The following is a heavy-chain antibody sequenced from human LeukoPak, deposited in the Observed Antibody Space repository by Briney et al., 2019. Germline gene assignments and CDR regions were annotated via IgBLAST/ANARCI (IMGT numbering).Heavy chain of an antibody. D-gene: IGHD2-2*01. Sequence: GGSLGLSCAASELPFSSYAMSGFRQAPGKGLEGVSAISGSGGSTYYADSVKGRFTISRDNSKNTLYLQMNSLRAEDTAVYYCAKDRSAGVVVPAALLDVWGQGTTVTVSS. CDR2: ISGSGGST. CDR1: ELPFSSYA. V-gene: IGHV3-23*01. CDR3: AKDRSAGVVVPAALLDV. J-gene: IGHJ6*02.